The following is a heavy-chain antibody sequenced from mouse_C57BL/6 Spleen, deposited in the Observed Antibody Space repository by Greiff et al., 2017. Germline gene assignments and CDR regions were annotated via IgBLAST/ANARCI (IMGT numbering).Heavy chain of an antibody. V-gene: IGHV1-7*01. CDR3: ARSPLPTVPLYYAMDY. CDR1: GYTFTSYW. CDR2: INPSSGYT. D-gene: IGHD1-1*01. J-gene: IGHJ4*01. Sequence: QVQLQQSGAELAKPGASVKLSCKASGYTFTSYWMHWVNQRPGQGLEWIGYINPSSGYTKYNQKFKDKATLTADKSSSTAYMQLSSLTYEDSAVYYCARSPLPTVPLYYAMDYWGQGTSVTVSS.